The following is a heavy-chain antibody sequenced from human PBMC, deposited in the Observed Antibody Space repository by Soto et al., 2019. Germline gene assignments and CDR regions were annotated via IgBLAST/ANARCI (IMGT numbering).Heavy chain of an antibody. J-gene: IGHJ6*02. CDR2: INHSGST. Sequence: QVQLQQWGAGLLKTSETLSLTCAVYGGSFSGYYWSWIRQPPGKGLEWIGEINHSGSTNYNPSLKSRVTISVDTSKNQSALTLGAGTAAYSAVYYCARPTRQWLGLGYYYGMDVWGQGTTVTVSS. V-gene: IGHV4-34*01. D-gene: IGHD6-19*01. CDR1: GGSFSGYY. CDR3: ARPTRQWLGLGYYYGMDV.